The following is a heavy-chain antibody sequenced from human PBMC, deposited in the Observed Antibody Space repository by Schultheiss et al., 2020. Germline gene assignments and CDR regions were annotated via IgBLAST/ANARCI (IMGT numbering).Heavy chain of an antibody. CDR2: ISYDGSNK. V-gene: IGHV3-30*03. J-gene: IGHJ6*02. CDR3: ARDSPSASDTVTTCGMDV. D-gene: IGHD4-17*01. CDR1: GFTFSNAW. Sequence: GGSLRLSCAASGFTFSNAWMNWVRQAPGKGLEWVAVISYDGSNKYYADSVKGRFTISRDNAKNSLYLQMNSLRAEDTAVYYCARDSPSASDTVTTCGMDVWGQGTTGTVSS.